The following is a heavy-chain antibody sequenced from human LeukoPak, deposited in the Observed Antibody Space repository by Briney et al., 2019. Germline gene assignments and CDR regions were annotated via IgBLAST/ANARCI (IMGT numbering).Heavy chain of an antibody. V-gene: IGHV4-4*09. CDR3: ARDIPYYYYMDV. CDR2: IYTSGST. CDR1: GGSISSYY. D-gene: IGHD2-15*01. J-gene: IGHJ6*03. Sequence: SETLSLTCTVSGGSISSYYWSWIRQPPGKALEWIGYIYTSGSTNYNPSLKSRVTMSVDTSKNQFSLKLSSVTAADTAVYYCARDIPYYYYMDVWGKGTTVTVSS.